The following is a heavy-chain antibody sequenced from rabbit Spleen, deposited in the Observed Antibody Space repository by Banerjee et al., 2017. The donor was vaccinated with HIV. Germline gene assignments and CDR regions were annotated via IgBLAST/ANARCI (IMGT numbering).Heavy chain of an antibody. Sequence: QSLEESGGDLVKPGASLTLTCTASGVSLNDRDVMCWVRQAPGKGLEWIACAYAGSSGSTYSATWAKGRFPISKTSSTTVTLQMTSLTAADTATYFCARDTGTSFSTYGMDLWGPGPSSPS. J-gene: IGHJ6*01. V-gene: IGHV1S40*01. CDR2: AYAGSSGST. CDR1: GVSLNDRDV. CDR3: ARDTGTSFSTYGMDL. D-gene: IGHD8-1*01.